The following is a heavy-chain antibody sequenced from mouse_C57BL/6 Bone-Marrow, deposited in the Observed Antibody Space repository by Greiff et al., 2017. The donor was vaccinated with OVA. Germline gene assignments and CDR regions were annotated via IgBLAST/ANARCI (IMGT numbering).Heavy chain of an antibody. CDR1: GFTFSSYT. V-gene: IGHV5-9*01. CDR3: ARRGYSNYFDY. J-gene: IGHJ2*01. CDR2: ISGGGGNT. D-gene: IGHD2-5*01. Sequence: EVNLVESGGGLVKPGGSLKLSCAASGFTFSSYTMSWVRQTPEKRLEWVATISGGGGNTYYPDSVKGRFTISRDNAKNTLYLQMSSLRSEDTALYYCARRGYSNYFDYWGQGTTLTVSS.